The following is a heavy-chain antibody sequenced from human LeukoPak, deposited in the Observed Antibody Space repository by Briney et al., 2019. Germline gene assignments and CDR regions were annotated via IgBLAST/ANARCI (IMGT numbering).Heavy chain of an antibody. CDR2: INPNSGGT. Sequence: ASVKVSCKASEYTFTGYYMHWVRQAPGQGLEWMGWINPNSGGTNYAQKFQGRVTMTRDTSISTAYMELSRLRSDDTAVYYCARGLPRYCSGGSCYSSPFDYWGQGTLVTVSS. CDR1: EYTFTGYY. D-gene: IGHD2-15*01. J-gene: IGHJ4*02. V-gene: IGHV1-2*02. CDR3: ARGLPRYCSGGSCYSSPFDY.